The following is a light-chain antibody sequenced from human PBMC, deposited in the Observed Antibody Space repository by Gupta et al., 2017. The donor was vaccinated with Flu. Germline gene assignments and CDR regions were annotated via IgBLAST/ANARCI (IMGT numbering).Light chain of an antibody. CDR1: ALTNQD. CDR3: QSADSRGTCRV. CDR2: KDS. Sequence: GQTARITCTGDALTNQDAYWYQQKPGQAPVLVIYKDSERPAVIPGRFSGTSSGTTLTLTISGVQAEDDADYYCQSADSRGTCRVFGGGTKLTVL. V-gene: IGLV3-25*03. J-gene: IGLJ3*02.